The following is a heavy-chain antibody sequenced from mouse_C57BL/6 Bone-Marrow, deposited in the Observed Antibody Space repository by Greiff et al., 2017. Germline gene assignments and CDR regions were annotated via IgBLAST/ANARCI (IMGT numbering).Heavy chain of an antibody. CDR2: IDPSDSYT. D-gene: IGHD1-1*01. V-gene: IGHV1-59*01. CDR1: GYTFTSYW. CDR3: ARWDTTVPY. J-gene: IGHJ3*01. Sequence: QVQLQQSGAELVRPGTSVKLSCKASGYTFTSYWMHWVKQRPGQGLEWIGVIDPSDSYTNYNQKFKGKATLTVDTSSSTAYMQLSSLTSEDSAVYYCARWDTTVPYWGQGILVTVSA.